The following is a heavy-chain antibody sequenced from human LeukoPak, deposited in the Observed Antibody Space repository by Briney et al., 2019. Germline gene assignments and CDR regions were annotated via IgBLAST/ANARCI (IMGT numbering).Heavy chain of an antibody. CDR1: GFTFSSYA. V-gene: IGHV3-23*01. D-gene: IGHD3-3*01. CDR3: AKVAPRVLPRFLGWSVRPDFDY. J-gene: IGHJ4*02. CDR2: ISAGGAST. Sequence: PGGSLRLSCAASGFTFSSYAMSWVRQAPGRGLEWVSAISAGGASTYYADSVKGRFTISRDNSKNTQYLQMNSLRAEDTAVYYCAKVAPRVLPRFLGWSVRPDFDYWGQGTLVTVSS.